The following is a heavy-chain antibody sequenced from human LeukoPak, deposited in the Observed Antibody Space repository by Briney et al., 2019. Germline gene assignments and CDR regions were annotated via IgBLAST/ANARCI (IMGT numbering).Heavy chain of an antibody. CDR2: ISGSGGST. Sequence: GGPLRLSCAASGFTFSSYGMSWVRQAPGKGLEWVSAISGSGGSTYYADSVKGRFTISRDNSKNTLYLQMNSLRAEDTAVYYCAKNQPEYCSGGSCLFDPWGQGTLVTVSS. V-gene: IGHV3-23*01. J-gene: IGHJ5*02. CDR1: GFTFSSYG. D-gene: IGHD2-15*01. CDR3: AKNQPEYCSGGSCLFDP.